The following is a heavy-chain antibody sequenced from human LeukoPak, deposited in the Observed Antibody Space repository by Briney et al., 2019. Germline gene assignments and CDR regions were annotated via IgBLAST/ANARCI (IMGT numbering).Heavy chain of an antibody. Sequence: GASVKVSCKASGYTFTSYGISWVRQAPGQGLEWMGWINPNSGGTNYAQKFQGRVTMTRDTSISTAYMGLSRLRSDDTAVYYCARDKGGSPNWFDPWGQGTLVTVSS. CDR2: INPNSGGT. V-gene: IGHV1-2*02. D-gene: IGHD1-26*01. CDR1: GYTFTSYG. CDR3: ARDKGGSPNWFDP. J-gene: IGHJ5*02.